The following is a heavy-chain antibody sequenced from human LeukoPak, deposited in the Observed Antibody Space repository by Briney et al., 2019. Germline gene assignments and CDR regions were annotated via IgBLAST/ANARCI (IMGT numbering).Heavy chain of an antibody. J-gene: IGHJ4*02. D-gene: IGHD3-22*01. CDR3: ARDRFYDNSGFRRLDF. V-gene: IGHV4-59*01. CDR2: IYFRGTT. Sequence: SETLSLTCNVSGGPISDYYWSWIRQPPGKGLEWIGYIYFRGTTNYSPSFQSRVSISVDTSKTQFSLRLTSVTAAATAVYYCARDRFYDNSGFRRLDFWGQGLLVTVSS. CDR1: GGPISDYY.